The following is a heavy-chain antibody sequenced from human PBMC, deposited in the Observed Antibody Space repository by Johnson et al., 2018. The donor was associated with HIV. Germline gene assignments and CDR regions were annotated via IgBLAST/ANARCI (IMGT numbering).Heavy chain of an antibody. D-gene: IGHD3-10*01. CDR3: AREPRGPSSGSRIPDAFDI. J-gene: IGHJ3*02. CDR1: GFTFSSYA. CDR2: ISYDGSNK. V-gene: IGHV3-30-3*01. Sequence: QVQLVESGGGVVQPGRSLRLSCAASGFTFSSYAMHWVRQAPGKGLEWVAVISYDGSNKYYADSVKGRFTISRDNSKNTLYLQMNGLRAEDTAVYYCAREPRGPSSGSRIPDAFDIWGQGTMVTVSS.